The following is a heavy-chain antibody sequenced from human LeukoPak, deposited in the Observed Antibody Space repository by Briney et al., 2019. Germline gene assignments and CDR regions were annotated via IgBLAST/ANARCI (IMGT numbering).Heavy chain of an antibody. CDR2: ISSSSSYI. V-gene: IGHV3-21*04. J-gene: IGHJ4*02. CDR3: ARDGIVGSPLFKFDY. D-gene: IGHD1-26*01. Sequence: GGSLRLSCSASGFTVINNYMSWVRQAPGKGLEWVSSISSSSSYIYYADSVKGRFTISRDNSKNTLYLQMNSLRAEDTAVYYCARDGIVGSPLFKFDYWGQGTLVTVSS. CDR1: GFTVINNY.